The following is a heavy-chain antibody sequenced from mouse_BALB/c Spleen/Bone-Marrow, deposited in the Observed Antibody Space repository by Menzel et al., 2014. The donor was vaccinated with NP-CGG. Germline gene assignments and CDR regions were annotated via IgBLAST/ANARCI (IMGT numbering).Heavy chain of an antibody. CDR2: INPYNDGT. CDR1: GYTFSSYV. Sequence: VQLKQSGPELGKPGASVKISCKASGYTFSSYVIHWVKQKPGQGLEWIGYINPYNDGTKYNEKFKGKATLTSDKSPSTAYIDLSSLTSEDSAVYYCAREADGYYVGAMDYWGQGTSVTVSS. V-gene: IGHV1-14*01. D-gene: IGHD2-3*01. J-gene: IGHJ4*01. CDR3: AREADGYYVGAMDY.